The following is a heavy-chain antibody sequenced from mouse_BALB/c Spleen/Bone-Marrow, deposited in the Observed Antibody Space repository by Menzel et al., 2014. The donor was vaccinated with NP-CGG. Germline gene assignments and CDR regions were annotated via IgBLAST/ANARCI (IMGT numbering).Heavy chain of an antibody. CDR2: IYPGDGST. CDR1: GYTFTSYD. CDR3: ARWGYNMSPDALDY. V-gene: IGHV1S56*01. J-gene: IGHJ4*01. Sequence: QVQLQQSGPEVVKPGALVKISCKASGYTFTSYDINWVKQRPGQGLEWIGWIYPGDGSTKYNEEFRGKATLTADKSSSTAYMQLSSRTSKNSAVYFCARWGYNMSPDALDYWGQGTSVTVSS. D-gene: IGHD2-3*01.